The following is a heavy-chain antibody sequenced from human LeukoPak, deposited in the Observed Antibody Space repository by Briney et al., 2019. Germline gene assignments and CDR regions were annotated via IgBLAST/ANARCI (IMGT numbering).Heavy chain of an antibody. CDR1: GFTFSSYA. CDR2: ISYDGSNK. Sequence: PGGSLRLSCAASGFTFSSYAMHWVRQAPGKGLEWVAVISYDGSNKYYADSVKGRFTISRDNSKNTLYLQMNSLRAEDTAVYYCARDLQVTTSPSAFAWGQGTLVTVSS. D-gene: IGHD4-17*01. CDR3: ARDLQVTTSPSAFA. V-gene: IGHV3-30-3*01. J-gene: IGHJ5*02.